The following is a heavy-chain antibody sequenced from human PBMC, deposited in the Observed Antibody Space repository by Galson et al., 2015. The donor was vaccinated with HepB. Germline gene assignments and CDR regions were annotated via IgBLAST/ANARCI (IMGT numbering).Heavy chain of an antibody. J-gene: IGHJ3*02. CDR3: ASQYYDSSGNIGFETFDI. V-gene: IGHV4-59*08. CDR1: GGSISSYY. CDR2: SYYSGST. Sequence: TCTVSGGSISSYYWSWIRQPPGKGLEWVGYSYYSGSTSYNPSLKSRATISVDTSKNQFSLKLSSVTAADTAVYYCASQYYDSSGNIGFETFDIWGQGTMVTVSS. D-gene: IGHD3-22*01.